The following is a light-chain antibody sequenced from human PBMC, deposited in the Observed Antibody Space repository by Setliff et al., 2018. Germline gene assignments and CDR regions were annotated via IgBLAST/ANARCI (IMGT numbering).Light chain of an antibody. J-gene: IGLJ1*01. CDR2: GNS. CDR1: SSNIGAGYD. V-gene: IGLV1-40*01. Sequence: QSELTQPPSVSGAPGQRVTISCTGSSSNIGAGYDVHWYQQLPGTAPKLLIYGNSNRPSGVPDRFSGSKSGTSASLAITGLQAEDEADYYCQSYDSSLSGSGVFGTGTKV. CDR3: QSYDSSLSGSGV.